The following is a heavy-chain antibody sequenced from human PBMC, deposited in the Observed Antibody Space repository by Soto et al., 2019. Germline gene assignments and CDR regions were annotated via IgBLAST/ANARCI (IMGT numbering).Heavy chain of an antibody. V-gene: IGHV2-5*02. CDR1: GFSLSADGVG. Sequence: QITLKESGPPLVKPTQTLTLTCTFSGFSLSADGVGVGWIRQPPGKALEWLALIYWDDDKRYRPSLKSRHTINNDTSKNQVVLTMTNMDPVDTATYSCAHAYGGTSWPNDAFDVWGQGTVVTVSS. CDR3: AHAYGGTSWPNDAFDV. D-gene: IGHD2-2*01. J-gene: IGHJ3*01. CDR2: IYWDDDK.